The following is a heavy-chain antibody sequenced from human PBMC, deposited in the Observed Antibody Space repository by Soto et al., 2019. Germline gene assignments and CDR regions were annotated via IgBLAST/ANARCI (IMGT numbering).Heavy chain of an antibody. V-gene: IGHV4-30-2*01. J-gene: IGHJ4*02. CDR1: GGSISSGGYS. D-gene: IGHD3-10*01. Sequence: QLQLQESGSGLVKPSQTLSLTCAVSGGSISSGGYSWSWIRQPPGKGLEWIGYIYHSGSTYYNPSLKSRVTLSVDRSKNQCSLKLSSVTAADTAVYYCARAIGWFGELLGGYYFDYWGQGTLVTVSS. CDR2: IYHSGST. CDR3: ARAIGWFGELLGGYYFDY.